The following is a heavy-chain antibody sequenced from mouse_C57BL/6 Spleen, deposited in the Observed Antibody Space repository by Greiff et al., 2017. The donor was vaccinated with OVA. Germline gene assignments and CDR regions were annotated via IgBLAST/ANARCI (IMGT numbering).Heavy chain of an antibody. Sequence: QVQLQQPGAELVKPGASVKLSCKASGYTFTSYWMQWVKQRPGQGLEWIGEIDPSDSYTNYNQQFKGKATLTVDTSSSTAYMQLSSLTSEDSAVYYCARSGGNPDGYVDVWGTGTTVTVSS. CDR2: IDPSDSYT. D-gene: IGHD2-1*01. V-gene: IGHV1-50*01. CDR3: ARSGGNPDGYVDV. J-gene: IGHJ1*03. CDR1: GYTFTSYW.